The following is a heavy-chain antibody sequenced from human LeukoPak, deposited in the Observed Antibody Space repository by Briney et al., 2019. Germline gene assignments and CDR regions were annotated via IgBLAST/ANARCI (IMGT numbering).Heavy chain of an antibody. CDR1: GFSISRGYY. D-gene: IGHD2-15*01. CDR2: MYHSGST. CDR3: GRAGYCSYSTCQSEQYRNVVYY. J-gene: IGHJ4*02. V-gene: IGHV4-38-2*01. Sequence: SETLSLTCAVSGFSISRGYYWAWIRQPPGKGLEGIATMYHSGSTFYKPSLKSRVTISVDTSKNQFSLKLTAVTAADTAVYYFGRAGYCSYSTCQSEQYRNVVYYWGAGIPVTVSS.